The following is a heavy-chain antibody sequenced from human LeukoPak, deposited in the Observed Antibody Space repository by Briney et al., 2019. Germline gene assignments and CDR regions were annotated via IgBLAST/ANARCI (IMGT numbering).Heavy chain of an antibody. V-gene: IGHV7-4-1*02. D-gene: IGHD3-3*01. Sequence: ASVKVSCKASGYTFTSYAMNWERQAPGQGLEWMGWINTNTGNPTYAQGFTGRFVFSLDTSVSTAYLQISSLKAEDTAVYYCARESRDDFWSGSVQFDYWGQGTLVTVSS. CDR1: GYTFTSYA. CDR3: ARESRDDFWSGSVQFDY. CDR2: INTNTGNP. J-gene: IGHJ4*02.